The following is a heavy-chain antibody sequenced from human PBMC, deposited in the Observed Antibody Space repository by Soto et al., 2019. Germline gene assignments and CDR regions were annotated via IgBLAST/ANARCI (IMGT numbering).Heavy chain of an antibody. CDR3: ARALFDP. J-gene: IGHJ5*02. V-gene: IGHV4-34*01. Sequence: ETLSLTCSVYGVSFSGYYWSWIRQPPGKGLEWIGEINHSGSTNYNPSLKSRVTISVDTSKNQFSLKLSSVTAADTAVYYCARALFDPWGQGTLVTVSS. CDR2: INHSGST. CDR1: GVSFSGYY.